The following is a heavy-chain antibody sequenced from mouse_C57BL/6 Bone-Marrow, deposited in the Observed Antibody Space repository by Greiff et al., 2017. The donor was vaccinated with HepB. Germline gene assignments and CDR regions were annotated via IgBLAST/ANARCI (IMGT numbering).Heavy chain of an antibody. CDR1: GFNIKNTY. J-gene: IGHJ2*01. Sequence: EVKLVESVAELVRPGASVKLSCTASGFNIKNTYMHWVKQRPEQGLEWIGRIDPANGNTKYAPKFQGKATITADTSSNTAYLQLSSLTSEDTAIYYCARRGVVAPYYFDYWGQGTTLTVSS. CDR3: ARRGVVAPYYFDY. D-gene: IGHD1-1*01. CDR2: IDPANGNT. V-gene: IGHV14-3*01.